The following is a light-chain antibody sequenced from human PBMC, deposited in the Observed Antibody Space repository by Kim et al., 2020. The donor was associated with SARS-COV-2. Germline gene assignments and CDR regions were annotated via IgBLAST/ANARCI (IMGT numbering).Light chain of an antibody. CDR3: QQRSNWPPMYT. J-gene: IGKJ2*01. CDR2: DAS. CDR1: QSVSSH. Sequence: QGERATLACRASQSVSSHLAWYQQKPGQAPRLLIYDASNRATGIPARFSGSGSGTDFTLTISSLEPEDFAVYYCQQRSNWPPMYTFGQGTKLEI. V-gene: IGKV3-11*01.